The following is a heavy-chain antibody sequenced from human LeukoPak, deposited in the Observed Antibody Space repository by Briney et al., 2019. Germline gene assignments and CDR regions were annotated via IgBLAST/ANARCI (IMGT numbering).Heavy chain of an antibody. Sequence: ASVKVSCKVSGYHFTDYHLHWVRQAPGQGLEWMGRINVDSGATNYAQKVQGRVTMTRDTSISTAYMELSRLTSDDTALYYCAREGGTMARGGSRGFDYWGQGTRVTVSS. J-gene: IGHJ4*02. CDR2: INVDSGAT. V-gene: IGHV1-2*02. D-gene: IGHD3-10*01. CDR1: GYHFTDYH. CDR3: AREGGTMARGGSRGFDY.